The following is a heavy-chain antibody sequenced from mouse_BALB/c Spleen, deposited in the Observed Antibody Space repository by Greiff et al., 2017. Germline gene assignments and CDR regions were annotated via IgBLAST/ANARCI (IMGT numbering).Heavy chain of an antibody. J-gene: IGHJ4*01. CDR2: IYPGNSDT. V-gene: IGHV1-5*01. CDR3: TRSDGYYAMDD. Sequence: EVQLQQSGTVLARPGASVKMSCKASGYTFTSYWMHWVKQRPGQGLEWIGAIYPGNSDTSYNQKFKGKAKLTAVTSTSTAYMALSSLTNEDSAVYYCTRSDGYYAMDDGGQGTAGTVSS. CDR1: GYTFTSYW.